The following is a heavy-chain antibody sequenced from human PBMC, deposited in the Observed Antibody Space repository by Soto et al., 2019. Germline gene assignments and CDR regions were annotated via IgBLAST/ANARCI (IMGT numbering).Heavy chain of an antibody. J-gene: IGHJ4*02. D-gene: IGHD6-19*01. V-gene: IGHV3-9*01. Sequence: LRLSCAASGFTFDDYAMHWVRQAPGKGLEWVSGITWNSGTPGYADSVNGRFTISRDNAKNSLYLQMNSLRVEDTALFYCVREAINSGWSGGRKYYFDFWGQGALVTVSS. CDR3: VREAINSGWSGGRKYYFDF. CDR2: ITWNSGTP. CDR1: GFTFDDYA.